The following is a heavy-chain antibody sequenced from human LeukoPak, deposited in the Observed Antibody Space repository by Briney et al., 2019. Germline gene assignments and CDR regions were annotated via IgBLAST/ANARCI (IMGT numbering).Heavy chain of an antibody. D-gene: IGHD6-13*01. CDR2: ISAYSGNT. V-gene: IGHV1-18*01. CDR3: ARDYRIAAAGTWFDP. Sequence: GASVKVSCKASGYTFTSYVISWVRQAPGQGLEWMGWISAYSGNTNYAQKLQGRVTMTTDTSTSTAYMELRSLRSDDTAVYYCARDYRIAAAGTWFDPWGQGTLVTVSS. J-gene: IGHJ5*02. CDR1: GYTFTSYV.